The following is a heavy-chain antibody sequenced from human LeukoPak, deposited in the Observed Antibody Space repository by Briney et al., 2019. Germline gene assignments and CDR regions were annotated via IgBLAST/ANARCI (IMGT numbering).Heavy chain of an antibody. Sequence: GGSLRLSCAASGFTFSNYGMHWVRQAPGKGLEWVAFIRYDGSNKYYADSVKGRFTISRDNSKNTLYLQMNSLRAEDTAVYYCAKEGLGYSGYERDLDFDYWGQGTLVTVSS. CDR3: AKEGLGYSGYERDLDFDY. D-gene: IGHD5-12*01. V-gene: IGHV3-30*02. J-gene: IGHJ4*02. CDR1: GFTFSNYG. CDR2: IRYDGSNK.